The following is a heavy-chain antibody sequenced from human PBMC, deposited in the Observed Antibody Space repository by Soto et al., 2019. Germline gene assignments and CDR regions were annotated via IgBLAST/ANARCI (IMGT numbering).Heavy chain of an antibody. Sequence: ASVKVSCKASGYTFTSYYMHWVRQAPGQGLEWMGIINPSGGSTSYAQKFQGRVTMTRDTSTSTVYMELSSLRSEDTAVYYCARDQQQLATPYCYYGMDVWGHGTTVTVSS. J-gene: IGHJ6*02. CDR3: ARDQQQLATPYCYYGMDV. CDR1: GYTFTSYY. V-gene: IGHV1-46*01. CDR2: INPSGGST. D-gene: IGHD6-13*01.